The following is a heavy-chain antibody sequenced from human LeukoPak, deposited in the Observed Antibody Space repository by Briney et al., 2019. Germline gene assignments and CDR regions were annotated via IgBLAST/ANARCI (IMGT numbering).Heavy chain of an antibody. V-gene: IGHV3-21*01. CDR1: GFTFSSYS. CDR2: ISSSSSYI. CDR3: AKVRCSTSCYFDY. J-gene: IGHJ4*02. Sequence: PGGSLRLSCAASGFTFSSYSMKWVRQAPGKGLEWVSSISSSSSYIYYADSVKGRFTISRDNAKNSLYLQMNSLRAEDTAVYYCAKVRCSTSCYFDYWGQGTLVTVSS. D-gene: IGHD2-2*01.